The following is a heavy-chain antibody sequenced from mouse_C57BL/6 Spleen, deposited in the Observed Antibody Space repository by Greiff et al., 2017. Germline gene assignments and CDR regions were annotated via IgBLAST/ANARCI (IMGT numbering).Heavy chain of an antibody. Sequence: VQLQQPGAELVKPGASVKLSCKASGYTFTSYWMHWVKQRPGQGLEWIGMIHPNSGSTNYNEKFKSKATLTVDKSSSTAYMQLSSLTSEDSAVYYCARRDYDYERGFAYWGQGTLVTVSA. CDR3: ARRDYDYERGFAY. D-gene: IGHD2-4*01. CDR2: IHPNSGST. J-gene: IGHJ3*01. V-gene: IGHV1-64*01. CDR1: GYTFTSYW.